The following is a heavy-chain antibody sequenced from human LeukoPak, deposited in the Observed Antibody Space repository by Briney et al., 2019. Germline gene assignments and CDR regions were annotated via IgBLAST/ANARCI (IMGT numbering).Heavy chain of an antibody. J-gene: IGHJ4*02. CDR2: ISSSSSTI. D-gene: IGHD2-21*02. CDR3: ATTIVVVTAIQYY. CDR1: GFTFSDYY. V-gene: IGHV3-11*04. Sequence: GGSLRLSCAASGFTFSDYYMSWIRQAPGKGLEWVSYISSSSSTIYYADSVKGRFAISRDNAKNSLYLQMNSLRDEDTAVYYCATTIVVVTAIQYYWGQGTLVTVSS.